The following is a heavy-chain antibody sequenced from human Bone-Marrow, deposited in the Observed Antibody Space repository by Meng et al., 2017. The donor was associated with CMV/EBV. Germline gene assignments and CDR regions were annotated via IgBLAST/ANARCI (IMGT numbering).Heavy chain of an antibody. CDR1: GFSFDDYA. Sequence: GESLKISCAASGFSFDDYAMHWVRQAPGKGLEWVSLISWDGGSTYYADSVKGRFTISRDNSKNSLYLQMNSLRAEDTALYYCAKGGGSYYGSYFDYWGQGTLVTASS. D-gene: IGHD1-26*01. J-gene: IGHJ4*02. CDR2: ISWDGGST. CDR3: AKGGGSYYGSYFDY. V-gene: IGHV3-43D*03.